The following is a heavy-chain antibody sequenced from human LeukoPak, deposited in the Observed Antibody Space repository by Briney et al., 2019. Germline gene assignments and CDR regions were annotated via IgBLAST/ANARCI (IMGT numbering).Heavy chain of an antibody. CDR3: ARVPLRPGIAVAYQHFDY. CDR1: GDSASSNSAA. D-gene: IGHD6-19*01. Sequence: SQTLSRTRAISGDSASSNSAAWNWIRQSPSRGLEWLGRTYYRSKWYNDYAVSVKSRITINPDTSKNQFSLQLNSVTPEDTAVYYCARVPLRPGIAVAYQHFDYWGGGMLIAVSS. J-gene: IGHJ4*02. V-gene: IGHV6-1*01. CDR2: TYYRSKWYN.